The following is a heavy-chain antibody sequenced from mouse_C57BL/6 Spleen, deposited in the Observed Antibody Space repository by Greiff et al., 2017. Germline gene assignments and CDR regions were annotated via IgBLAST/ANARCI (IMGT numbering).Heavy chain of an antibody. CDR1: GFSLTSYG. D-gene: IGHD2-4*01. J-gene: IGHJ3*01. Sequence: QVQLQQSGPGLVQPSPSLSITCTVSGFSLTSYGVHWVRQSPGQGLEWLGVIWSGGSTDYNAAFISRLSISKDNSKSQVVFKMNSLQADDTAIYYGASTDDYGAGFAYWGQGTLVTVSA. V-gene: IGHV2-2*01. CDR3: ASTDDYGAGFAY. CDR2: IWSGGST.